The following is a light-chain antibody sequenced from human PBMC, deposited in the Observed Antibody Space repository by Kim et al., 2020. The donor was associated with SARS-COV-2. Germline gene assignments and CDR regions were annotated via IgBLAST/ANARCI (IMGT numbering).Light chain of an antibody. J-gene: IGLJ1*01. CDR3: NSWTSSNTFV. CDR2: EVS. CDR1: SSDVGAYNR. Sequence: GQSVTISCTGTSSDVGAYNRVSWYQQSPGTAPKLIIYEVSHRPSGVPDRFSGSKSGNTASLTISGLQAEDEADYYCNSWTSSNTFVFGTGTKVTVL. V-gene: IGLV2-18*02.